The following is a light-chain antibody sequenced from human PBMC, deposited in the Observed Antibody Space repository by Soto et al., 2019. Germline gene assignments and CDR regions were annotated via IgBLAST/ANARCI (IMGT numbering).Light chain of an antibody. Sequence: EIVLKQSPVTLSLTPGERATLSCRASQSVSNYLGWYQQKPGQAPRRRIYDASNRATGIPARFSGSGSGKDFTLTISSLATEELAVYYCQHGGTFGQGTRLEN. V-gene: IGKV3-11*01. J-gene: IGKJ5*01. CDR3: QHGGT. CDR1: QSVSNY. CDR2: DAS.